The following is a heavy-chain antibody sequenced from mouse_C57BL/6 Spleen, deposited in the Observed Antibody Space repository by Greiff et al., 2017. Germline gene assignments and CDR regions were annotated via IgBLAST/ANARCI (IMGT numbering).Heavy chain of an antibody. CDR2: IWSGGST. J-gene: IGHJ1*03. D-gene: IGHD1-1*01. CDR3: ARNNYGSSYKYFDV. Sequence: VKLQESGPGLVQPSQSLSITCTVSGFSLTSYGVHWVRQSPGKGLEWLGVIWSGGSTDYNAAFISRLSISKDNSKSQVFFKMNSLQADDTAIYYCARNNYGSSYKYFDVWGTGTTVTVSS. CDR1: GFSLTSYG. V-gene: IGHV2-2*01.